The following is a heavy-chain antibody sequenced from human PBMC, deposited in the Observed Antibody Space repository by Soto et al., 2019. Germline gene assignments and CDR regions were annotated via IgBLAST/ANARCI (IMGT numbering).Heavy chain of an antibody. CDR3: VRAGYHTTGFDY. J-gene: IGHJ4*02. D-gene: IGHD3-3*01. Sequence: QVQLQESGPGLVKPSETLSLTCAVSGGSISSGDWWRWVRQPPGKGLEWIGEISLSGSTSYNPSLKSRVTISLDKSKNQFSLRLISVTAADTAVYYCVRAGYHTTGFDYWGQGTLVTVSS. CDR1: GGSISSGDW. CDR2: ISLSGST. V-gene: IGHV4-4*02.